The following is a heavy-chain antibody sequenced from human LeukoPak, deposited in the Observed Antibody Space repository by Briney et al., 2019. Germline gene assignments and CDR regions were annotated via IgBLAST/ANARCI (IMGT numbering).Heavy chain of an antibody. D-gene: IGHD5-18*01. Sequence: SETLSLTCTVSGGSISSYYWSWIRQPAGKGLEWIGRIYTSGSTNYNPSLKSRVTMSVDTSKNQFSLKLSSVTAADTAVYYCARVGYSYGSDYYYYMDVWGKGTTVTISS. V-gene: IGHV4-4*07. CDR1: GGSISSYY. CDR3: ARVGYSYGSDYYYYMDV. J-gene: IGHJ6*03. CDR2: IYTSGST.